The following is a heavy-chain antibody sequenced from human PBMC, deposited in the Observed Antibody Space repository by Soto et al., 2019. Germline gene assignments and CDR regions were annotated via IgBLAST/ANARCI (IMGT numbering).Heavy chain of an antibody. V-gene: IGHV3-33*01. CDR1: GFTFSDYA. Sequence: QVQLVESGGGVVQPGTSLRLSCAASGFTFSDYAMHWVRQAPGKGLEWVAIIWFDGSNKYFADSVKGRFTISRDNSKNTLYLQMDSLRGEDTAIYYCARDNHGDSEWYFDLWGRGTLVTVSP. CDR3: ARDNHGDSEWYFDL. J-gene: IGHJ2*01. D-gene: IGHD4-17*01. CDR2: IWFDGSNK.